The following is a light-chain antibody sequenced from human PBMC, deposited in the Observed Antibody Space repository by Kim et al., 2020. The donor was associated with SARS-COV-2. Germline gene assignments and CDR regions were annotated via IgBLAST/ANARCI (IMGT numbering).Light chain of an antibody. CDR3: QQYVSSRYT. Sequence: LSPGERATLSCRASQSVTSSYLAWYQQRPGQAPRLLIYSASSRAPGIPDRFSGSGSGTDFSLTISRLEPEDFAMYYCQQYVSSRYTFGQGTKLEI. CDR2: SAS. CDR1: QSVTSSY. V-gene: IGKV3-20*01. J-gene: IGKJ2*01.